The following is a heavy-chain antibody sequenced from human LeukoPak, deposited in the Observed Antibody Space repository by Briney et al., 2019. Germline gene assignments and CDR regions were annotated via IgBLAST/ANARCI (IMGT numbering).Heavy chain of an antibody. Sequence: PGGSLRLSCAASGSAFSSYWMNCVRQAPGKGLEWVATIKQDGGERYYVDSVKGRFTISRDNAKDSLYLQINSLRAEDTAVYYCARDEGTTGYDLLDYWGQGTLVTVSS. CDR1: GSAFSSYW. CDR3: ARDEGTTGYDLLDY. D-gene: IGHD5-12*01. CDR2: IKQDGGER. J-gene: IGHJ4*02. V-gene: IGHV3-7*01.